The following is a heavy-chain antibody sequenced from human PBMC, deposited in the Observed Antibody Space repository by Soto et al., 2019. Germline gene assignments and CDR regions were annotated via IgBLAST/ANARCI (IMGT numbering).Heavy chain of an antibody. D-gene: IGHD6-6*01. CDR1: GFTFSSYD. Sequence: EVQLLESGGDLVQPGGSLRLSCASSGFTFSSYDMSWVRQAPGKGLEWVSGISGSGAGTYYADSVKGRFTVSRDNSKNTLYLKMNRLRAEDTAVYYCAKAEQLVRARWYCDLWGRGNLVTVSS. J-gene: IGHJ2*01. V-gene: IGHV3-23*01. CDR2: ISGSGAGT. CDR3: AKAEQLVRARWYCDL.